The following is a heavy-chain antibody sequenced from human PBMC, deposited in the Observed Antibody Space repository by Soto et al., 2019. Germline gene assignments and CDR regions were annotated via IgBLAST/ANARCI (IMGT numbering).Heavy chain of an antibody. CDR2: ISAYNGNT. J-gene: IGHJ4*02. Sequence: GASVKVSCKASGYTFTSYGISWVRQAPGQGLEWMGWISAYNGNTNYAQKLQGRVTMTTDTSTSTAYMELRSLRSDDTAVYYCASFPSTYSFSSSSVASLDYWGQGTLVTVSS. V-gene: IGHV1-18*01. CDR1: GYTFTSYG. D-gene: IGHD6-6*01. CDR3: ASFPSTYSFSSSSVASLDY.